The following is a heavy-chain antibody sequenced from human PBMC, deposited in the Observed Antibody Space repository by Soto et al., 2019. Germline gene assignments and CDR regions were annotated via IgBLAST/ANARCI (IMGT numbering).Heavy chain of an antibody. V-gene: IGHV1-69*13. CDR1: GGTFSSYA. CDR2: IIPIFGTA. D-gene: IGHD3-22*01. CDR3: ASQLYGYYDSSGLGNSYYYGMDV. Sequence: SVKVSCKASGGTFSSYAISWVRQAPGQGLEWMGGIIPIFGTANYAQKFQGRVTITADESTSTAYMELSSLRSEDTAVYYCASQLYGYYDSSGLGNSYYYGMDVWGQGTTVTVSS. J-gene: IGHJ6*02.